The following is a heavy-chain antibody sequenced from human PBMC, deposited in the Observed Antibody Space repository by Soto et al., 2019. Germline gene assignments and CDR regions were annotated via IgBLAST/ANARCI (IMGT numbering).Heavy chain of an antibody. J-gene: IGHJ4*02. CDR1: GFTFTNAW. D-gene: IGHD3-3*01. CDR2: ISGSGGST. CDR3: AKDPVFWSGYSHFDY. V-gene: IGHV3-23*01. Sequence: GGSLRLSCAASGFTFTNAWMSWVRQAPGKGLEWVSAISGSGGSTYYADSVKGRFTISRDNSKNTLYLQMNSPRAEDTAVYYCAKDPVFWSGYSHFDYWGQGTLVTVSS.